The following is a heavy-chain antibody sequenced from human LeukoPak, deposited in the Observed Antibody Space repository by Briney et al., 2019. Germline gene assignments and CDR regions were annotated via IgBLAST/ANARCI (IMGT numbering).Heavy chain of an antibody. CDR3: ATGGYGDSYYYYYGMDV. CDR1: GGSFSGYY. V-gene: IGHV4-34*01. CDR2: INHSGST. D-gene: IGHD4-17*01. Sequence: SETLSLTCAVYGGSFSGYYWSWIRQPPGKGLEWIGEINHSGSTNYNPSLKSRVTISVDTSKNQFSLKLSSVTAAGTAVYYCATGGYGDSYYYYYGMDVWGQGTTVTVSS. J-gene: IGHJ6*02.